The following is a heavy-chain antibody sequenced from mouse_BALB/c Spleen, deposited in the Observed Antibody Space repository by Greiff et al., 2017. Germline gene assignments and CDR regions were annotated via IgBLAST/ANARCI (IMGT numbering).Heavy chain of an antibody. V-gene: IGHV5-6*01. CDR1: GFTFSSYG. CDR3: ARHGDYGSWFAY. CDR2: ISSGGSYT. J-gene: IGHJ3*01. D-gene: IGHD1-2*01. Sequence: EVKLVESGGDLVKPGGSLKLSCAASGFTFSSYGMSWVRQTPDKRLEWVATISSGGSYTYYPDSVKGRFTISRDNAKNTLYLQMSSLKSEDTALYYCARHGDYGSWFAYWGQGTLVTVSA.